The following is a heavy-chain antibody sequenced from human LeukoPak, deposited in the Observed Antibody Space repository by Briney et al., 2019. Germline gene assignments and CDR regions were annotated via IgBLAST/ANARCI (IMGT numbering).Heavy chain of an antibody. CDR1: GGTFSSYA. D-gene: IGHD3-10*01. CDR2: ISPILGIA. Sequence: SVKVSCKASGGTFSSYAISWVRQAPGHGLEWMGRISPILGIANYAQKFQGRVTITADKSTSTAYMELSSLRSEDTAVYYCARDFYYGSGSHNAYNWFDPWGQGTLVTVSS. CDR3: ARDFYYGSGSHNAYNWFDP. J-gene: IGHJ5*02. V-gene: IGHV1-69*04.